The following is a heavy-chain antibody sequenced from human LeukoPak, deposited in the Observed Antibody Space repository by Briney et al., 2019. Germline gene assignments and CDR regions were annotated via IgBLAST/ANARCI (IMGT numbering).Heavy chain of an antibody. CDR3: ARGVYY. V-gene: IGHV4-39*01. Sequence: SETLSLTCSVSHGSISSISYYWGWIRQPPGKGLDWIGSIFYSGSAYYNPSLESRVTISLDTSKNQFSLKLSSVTAADTAVYFCARGVYYWGQGTLVTVSS. CDR1: HGSISSISYY. J-gene: IGHJ4*02. CDR2: IFYSGSA.